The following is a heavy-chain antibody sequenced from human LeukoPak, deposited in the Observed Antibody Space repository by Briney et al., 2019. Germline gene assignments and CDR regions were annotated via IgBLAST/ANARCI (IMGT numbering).Heavy chain of an antibody. Sequence: KPSETLSLTCAVYGGSFSSYYWSWIRQPPGKGLEWIGKTNHGGSTNYNPSLKSRVTISVDMSKNQFSLKLSSVTAADTAVYYCARLIYYDTSGYLDCWGQGSLVTVSS. V-gene: IGHV4-34*01. CDR3: ARLIYYDTSGYLDC. CDR1: GGSFSSYY. J-gene: IGHJ4*02. D-gene: IGHD3-22*01. CDR2: TNHGGST.